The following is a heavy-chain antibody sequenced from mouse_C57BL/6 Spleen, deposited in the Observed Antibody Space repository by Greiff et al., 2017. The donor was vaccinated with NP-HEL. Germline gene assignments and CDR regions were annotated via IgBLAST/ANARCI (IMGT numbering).Heavy chain of an antibody. Sequence: EVQRVESGEGLVKPGGSLKLSCAASGFTFSSYAMSWVRQTPEKRLEWVAYISSGGDYIYYADTVKGRFTISRDNARNTLYLQLSSLKSEDTAMYYCTRPPIYYYGSSRREGAMDYWGQGTSVTVSS. CDR1: GFTFSSYA. V-gene: IGHV5-9-1*02. D-gene: IGHD1-1*01. CDR2: ISSGGDYI. CDR3: TRPPIYYYGSSRREGAMDY. J-gene: IGHJ4*01.